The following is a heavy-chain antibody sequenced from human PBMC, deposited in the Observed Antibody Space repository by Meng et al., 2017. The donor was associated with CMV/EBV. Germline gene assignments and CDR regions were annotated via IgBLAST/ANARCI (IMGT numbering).Heavy chain of an antibody. J-gene: IGHJ1*01. Sequence: GGSLRLSCAASGFTFSDHYMDWVRQAPGKGLERVGRTRNRVNSYTTEYAASVKGRFTISREDSKNSLYLQMNSLKTEDTALYYCASSSVDIHFQHWGQGTLVTVSS. CDR1: GFTFSDHY. V-gene: IGHV3-72*01. D-gene: IGHD2-2*01. CDR3: ASSSVDIHFQH. CDR2: TRNRVNSYTT.